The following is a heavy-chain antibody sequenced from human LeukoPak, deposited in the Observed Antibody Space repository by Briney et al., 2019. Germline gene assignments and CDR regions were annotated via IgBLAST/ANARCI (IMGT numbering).Heavy chain of an antibody. D-gene: IGHD2-2*02. Sequence: ASVKVSCKASGYTFTSYSISWVRRAPGQGLEWMGWISAYNGNTNYAQKLQGRVTMTTDTSTSTAYMELRSLRSDDTAVYYCARDIVVVPAAIGYYYYGMDVWGQGTTVTVSS. J-gene: IGHJ6*02. V-gene: IGHV1-18*01. CDR3: ARDIVVVPAAIGYYYYGMDV. CDR2: ISAYNGNT. CDR1: GYTFTSYS.